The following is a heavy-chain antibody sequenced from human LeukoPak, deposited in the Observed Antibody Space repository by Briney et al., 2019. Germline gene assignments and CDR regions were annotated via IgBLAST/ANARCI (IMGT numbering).Heavy chain of an antibody. CDR3: ARHCCSAPSKRVFDI. J-gene: IGHJ3*02. CDR1: GGSIISSDYH. V-gene: IGHV4-39*01. CDR2: ISYSGNT. D-gene: IGHD2-15*01. Sequence: PSETLSLTCTVSGGSIISSDYHWGWVRQPPGKGLEWIGTISYSGNTDYNPSLRSRVTISVDTSNNQLSLRLGSVTAADTAIYHCARHCCSAPSKRVFDIWGQGTMVTVSS.